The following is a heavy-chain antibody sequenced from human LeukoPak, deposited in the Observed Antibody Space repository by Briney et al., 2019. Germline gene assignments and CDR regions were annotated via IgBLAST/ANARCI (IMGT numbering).Heavy chain of an antibody. J-gene: IGHJ4*02. D-gene: IGHD2-15*01. CDR3: ARGVTEELRYCSGGSCYTRPMGYFDY. CDR1: GFTFSSYG. Sequence: GGSLRLSCAASGFTFSSYGMHWVRQAPGKGLEWVAFIRYDGSNKYYADSVKGRFTISRDNSKNTLYLQMNSLRAEDTAVYYCARGVTEELRYCSGGSCYTRPMGYFDYWGQGTLVTVSS. CDR2: IRYDGSNK. V-gene: IGHV3-30*02.